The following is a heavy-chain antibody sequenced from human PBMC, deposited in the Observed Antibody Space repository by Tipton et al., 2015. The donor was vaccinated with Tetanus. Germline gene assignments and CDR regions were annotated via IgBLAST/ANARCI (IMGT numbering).Heavy chain of an antibody. CDR2: IYPGDSDT. V-gene: IGHV5-51*01. J-gene: IGHJ2*01. Sequence: QSGAEVKKPGESLKISCKGSGYSFGIYWIAWVRQMPGKGLEWMGIIYPGDSDTRYSPSFEDQVTISADRFISTAYLQWSSLKASDAGMGCGAGRVVPYSGDEIGHFDLWVHGPLVTV. CDR1: GYSFGIYW. CDR3: AGRVVPYSGDEIGHFDL. D-gene: IGHD2-15*01.